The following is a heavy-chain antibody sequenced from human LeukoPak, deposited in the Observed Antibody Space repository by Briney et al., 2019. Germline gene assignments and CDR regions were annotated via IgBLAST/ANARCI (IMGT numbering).Heavy chain of an antibody. D-gene: IGHD2-2*01. V-gene: IGHV1-3*01. CDR2: INAGNGDT. Sequence: HRVSVKVSCKASGYTFTKYVVHWIRQAPGQRPEWMGWINAGNGDTKYSQNFQGRVTITRDTSASTTYMELSSLTSEDTALYYCARDDCGDTCYPGGYWGQGTLVTVSS. CDR3: ARDDCGDTCYPGGY. J-gene: IGHJ4*02. CDR1: GYTFTKYV.